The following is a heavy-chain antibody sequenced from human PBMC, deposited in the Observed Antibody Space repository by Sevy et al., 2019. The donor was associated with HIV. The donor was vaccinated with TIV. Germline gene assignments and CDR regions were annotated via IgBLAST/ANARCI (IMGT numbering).Heavy chain of an antibody. CDR1: GYTFSSYD. CDR3: ARADLDSCTFFYYYGMDV. J-gene: IGHJ6*02. V-gene: IGHV1-8*02. Sequence: ASVKVSCKGSGYTFSSYDINWVRQATGQGLEWMGWMNPDSGRRGYAPKFQGRVTMTTNTSIDTAYMELRRLRSEDSAVYYCARADLDSCTFFYYYGMDVWGQGTTVTVSS. D-gene: IGHD2-15*01. CDR2: MNPDSGRR.